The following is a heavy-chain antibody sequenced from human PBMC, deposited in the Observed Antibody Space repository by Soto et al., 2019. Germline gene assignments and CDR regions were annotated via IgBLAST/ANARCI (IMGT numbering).Heavy chain of an antibody. CDR1: GGSISSSCGYY. D-gene: IGHD3-10*01. Sequence: SETLSLTCTVSGGSISSSCGYYWIWIRQHPGKGLEWIGYIYYTGNAYYNPSLKSRVTISVDTSENQSSLKLNSVTAADTAVYFCARYNSGALDYWGQGTLVTVSS. V-gene: IGHV4-31*03. CDR3: ARYNSGALDY. CDR2: IYYTGNA. J-gene: IGHJ4*02.